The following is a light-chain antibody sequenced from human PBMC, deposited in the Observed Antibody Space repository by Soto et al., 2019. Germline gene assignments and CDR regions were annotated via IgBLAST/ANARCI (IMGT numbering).Light chain of an antibody. CDR3: SSYAGSNIYVV. CDR2: EVS. CDR1: SSDVGGYNY. V-gene: IGLV2-8*01. Sequence: QSVLTQPPSASGSPGQSVTISCTGTSSDVGGYNYVSWYQQHPVKAPKLMIYEVSKRPSGVPDRFSGSKSGNTASLTVSGLQAEDEADYYCSSYAGSNIYVVFGGGTKLTVL. J-gene: IGLJ2*01.